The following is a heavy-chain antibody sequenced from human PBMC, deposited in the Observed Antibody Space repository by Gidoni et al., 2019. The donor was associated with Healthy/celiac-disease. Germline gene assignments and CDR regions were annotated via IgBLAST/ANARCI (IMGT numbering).Heavy chain of an antibody. CDR3: TSPWIQQKGVDY. D-gene: IGHD5-18*01. V-gene: IGHV3-73*02. CDR1: GFTFSGSA. J-gene: IGHJ4*02. CDR2: IRSKANSYAT. Sequence: EVQLVESGGGLVQPGGSLKLSCAASGFTFSGSAMHWVRQASGKGLEWVGRIRSKANSYATAYAASVKGRFTISRDDSKNTAYLQMNSLKTEDTAVYYCTSPWIQQKGVDYWGQGTLVTVSS.